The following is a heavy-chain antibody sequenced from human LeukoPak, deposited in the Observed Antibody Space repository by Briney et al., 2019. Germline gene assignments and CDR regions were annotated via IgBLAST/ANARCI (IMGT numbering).Heavy chain of an antibody. J-gene: IGHJ4*02. D-gene: IGHD2/OR15-2a*01. V-gene: IGHV3-48*01. CDR2: ISSSSSTI. Sequence: GSLRLSFAASGFTFSSYSMNWVRQAPGKGLEWVSYISSSSSTIYFADSVKGRFTISRDNAKNSLYLQMNSLRAEDTAVYYCARESGGSTVYFYYFDYWGQGTLVTVSS. CDR1: GFTFSSYS. CDR3: ARESGGSTVYFYYFDY.